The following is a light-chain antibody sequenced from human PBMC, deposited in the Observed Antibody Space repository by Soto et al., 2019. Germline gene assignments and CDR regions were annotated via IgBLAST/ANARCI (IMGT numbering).Light chain of an antibody. CDR1: SSNIGAGYD. J-gene: IGLJ1*01. CDR3: QSYDSSLSAPYV. V-gene: IGLV1-40*01. CDR2: DNN. Sequence: QSVLTQPPSVSGAPGQRVTISCTGSSSNIGAGYDVHWYQHLPGTAPKLLIFDNNSRPSGVPDRFSGSKSGTSASLAITGLQAEDEADYYCQSYDSSLSAPYVFGTGTKVTVL.